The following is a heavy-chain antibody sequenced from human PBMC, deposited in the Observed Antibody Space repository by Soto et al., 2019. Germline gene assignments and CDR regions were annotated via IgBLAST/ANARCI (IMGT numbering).Heavy chain of an antibody. CDR1: GGSFSGYY. D-gene: IGHD5-18*01. Sequence: QVQLQQWGAGLLKPSETLSLTCAVYGGSFSGYYWSWIRQPPGKGLEWIGEINHSGSTNYNPSLKSRVTISLDTSKNQFSLKLSSVTAADTAVYYCARLKVHTAMETRWFDPWGQGTLVTVSS. CDR3: ARLKVHTAMETRWFDP. J-gene: IGHJ5*02. V-gene: IGHV4-34*01. CDR2: INHSGST.